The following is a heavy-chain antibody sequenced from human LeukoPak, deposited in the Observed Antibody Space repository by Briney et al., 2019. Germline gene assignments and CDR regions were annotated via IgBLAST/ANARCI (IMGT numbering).Heavy chain of an antibody. CDR1: GFTFSSYW. CDR2: ISSSSSYI. V-gene: IGHV3-21*01. D-gene: IGHD6-13*01. J-gene: IGHJ4*02. CDR3: ARLIAAAGTSLIDY. Sequence: GGSLRLSCAASGFTFSSYWMSWVRQAPGKGLEWVSSISSSSSYIYYADSVKGRFTISRDNAKNSLYLQMNSLRAEDTAVYYCARLIAAAGTSLIDYWGQGTLVTVSS.